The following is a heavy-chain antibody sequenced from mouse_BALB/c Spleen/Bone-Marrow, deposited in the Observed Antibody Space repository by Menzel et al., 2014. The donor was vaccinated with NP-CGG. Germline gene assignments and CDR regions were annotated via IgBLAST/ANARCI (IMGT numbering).Heavy chain of an antibody. CDR3: ARGFDY. Sequence: QVQLQQPGAELVKPGASVKLSCKASGYTFTNYWMHWVKQRPGQGLEWIGEINPSNGRTNYNEKFKSKATLTVDKSSSTAYMQLSSLASEDSAVYYCARGFDYWGQGTTHTFSS. CDR2: INPSNGRT. V-gene: IGHV1S81*02. CDR1: GYTFTNYW. J-gene: IGHJ2*01.